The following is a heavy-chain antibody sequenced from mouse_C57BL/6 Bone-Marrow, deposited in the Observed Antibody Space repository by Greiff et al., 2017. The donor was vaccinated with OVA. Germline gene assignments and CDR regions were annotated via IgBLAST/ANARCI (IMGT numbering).Heavy chain of an antibody. CDR3: ARRGGSNTWFAY. J-gene: IGHJ3*01. CDR2: IYPRSGNT. V-gene: IGHV1-81*01. Sequence: VKLMESGAELARPGASVKLSCKASGYTFTSYGISWVKQRTGQGLEWIGEIYPRSGNTYYNEKFKGKATLTADKSSSTAYMELRSLTSEDSAVYFCARRGGSNTWFAYWGQGTLVTVSA. D-gene: IGHD1-1*01. CDR1: GYTFTSYG.